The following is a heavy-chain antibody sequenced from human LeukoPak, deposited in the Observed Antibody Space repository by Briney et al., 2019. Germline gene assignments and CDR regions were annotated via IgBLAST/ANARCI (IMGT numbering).Heavy chain of an antibody. CDR1: GGSISSSSYY. Sequence: SETLSLTCTVSGGSISSSSYYWGWIRQPPGKGLEWIGSIYYSGSTYYNPSLKSRVTISVDTSKNQFSLKLSSVTAADTAVYYCARRYIARKYVYSSSGGAFDIWGQGTMVTVS. CDR3: ARRYIARKYVYSSSGGAFDI. J-gene: IGHJ3*02. V-gene: IGHV4-39*01. D-gene: IGHD6-6*01. CDR2: IYYSGST.